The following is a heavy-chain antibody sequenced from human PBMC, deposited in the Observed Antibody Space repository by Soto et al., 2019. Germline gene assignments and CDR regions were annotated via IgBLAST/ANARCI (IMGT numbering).Heavy chain of an antibody. CDR2: IDWDDDK. D-gene: IGHD3-9*01. Sequence: SGPTLVNPTQTLTLTCTFSGFSLSTSGMCVSWIRQPPGKALEWLARIDWDDDKYYSTSLKTRLTISKDTSKNQVVLTMTDMDPLDTATYYCARIRRLYYDILTGYYRPFYYYYMDVWGKGTTVTVSS. CDR1: GFSLSTSGMC. CDR3: ARIRRLYYDILTGYYRPFYYYYMDV. J-gene: IGHJ6*03. V-gene: IGHV2-70*11.